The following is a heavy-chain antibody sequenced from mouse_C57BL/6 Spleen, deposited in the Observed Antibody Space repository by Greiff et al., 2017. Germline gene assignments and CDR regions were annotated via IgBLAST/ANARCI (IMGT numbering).Heavy chain of an antibody. D-gene: IGHD2-2*01. CDR3: AKVVTTRNWCFDV. CDR2: IDPANGNT. V-gene: IGHV14-3*01. J-gene: IGHJ1*03. Sequence: EVQRVESVAELVRPGASVKLSCTASGFNIKNTYMHWVKQRPEQGLEWIGMIDPANGNTKYAPNFQGKATRTEDTSSKTASLQLSSQTSEDTAIYCCAKVVTTRNWCFDVWGTGTTVTVSS. CDR1: GFNIKNTY.